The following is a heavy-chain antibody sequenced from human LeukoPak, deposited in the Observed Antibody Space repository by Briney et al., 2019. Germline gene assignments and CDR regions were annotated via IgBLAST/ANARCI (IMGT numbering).Heavy chain of an antibody. D-gene: IGHD3-10*01. CDR1: EFSVGSNY. J-gene: IGHJ6*03. CDR3: ARDHYYGSGSFSSRLTYYMDV. CDR2: IYSGGST. V-gene: IGHV3-66*01. Sequence: PGGSLRLSCAASEFSVGSNYMTWVRQAPGKGLEWVSLIYSGGSTYYADSVKGRFTISRDNSKNTLYLQMNSLRAEDTAVYYCARDHYYGSGSFSSRLTYYMDVWGKGTTVTVSS.